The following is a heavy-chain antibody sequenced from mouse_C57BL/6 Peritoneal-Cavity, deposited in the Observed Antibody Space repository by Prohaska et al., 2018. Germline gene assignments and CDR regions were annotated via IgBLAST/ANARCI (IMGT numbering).Heavy chain of an antibody. CDR1: GFTFISYG. V-gene: IGHV5-6*01. J-gene: IGHJ3*01. CDR3: ARQLGRFAY. D-gene: IGHD4-1*01. Sequence: EVQLVESGGDLVKPGGSLKLSCAASGFTFISYGMSWVRPTPDKRLEWVSTSRSGGSYTYYPDSVKGRFTISRDNAKNTLYLQMSSLKSEDTAMYYCARQLGRFAYWGQGTLGTVSA. CDR2: SRSGGSYT.